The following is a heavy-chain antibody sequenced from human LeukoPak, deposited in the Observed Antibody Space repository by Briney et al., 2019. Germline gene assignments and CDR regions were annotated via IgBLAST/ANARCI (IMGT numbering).Heavy chain of an antibody. Sequence: SETLSLTCTVSGGSISRAGYYWSWIRQPAGKGLEWIGRIDNGGSTNYNPSLQSRVTISADTSKNQFSLKLSSVTAADTAVYYCARWPRGIVVVVAATDAFDIWGQGTMVTVSS. J-gene: IGHJ3*02. CDR1: GGSISRAGYY. V-gene: IGHV4-61*02. D-gene: IGHD2-15*01. CDR2: IDNGGST. CDR3: ARWPRGIVVVVAATDAFDI.